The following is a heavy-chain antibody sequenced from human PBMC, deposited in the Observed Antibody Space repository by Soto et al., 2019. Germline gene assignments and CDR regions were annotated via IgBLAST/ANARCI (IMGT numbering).Heavy chain of an antibody. CDR1: GGTFSSYT. CDR2: IIPILGIA. CDR3: ARDAGYCSSNSCDRNWFDP. V-gene: IGHV1-69*08. D-gene: IGHD2-2*01. J-gene: IGHJ5*02. Sequence: QVQLVQSGAEVKKPGSSVKVSCKASGGTFSSYTISWVRQAPGQGLEWMGRIIPILGIANYAQKFQGRVTITADKSTSTAYMELSSLRSEDTAVYYCARDAGYCSSNSCDRNWFDPWGQGTLVTVSS.